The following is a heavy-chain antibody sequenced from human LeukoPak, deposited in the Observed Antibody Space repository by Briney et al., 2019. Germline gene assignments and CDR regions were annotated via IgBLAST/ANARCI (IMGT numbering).Heavy chain of an antibody. CDR3: ARSLSRGRITDPADTDV. J-gene: IGHJ6*03. CDR1: GFTFSSSD. CDR2: IGTAGDT. D-gene: IGHD3-3*01. V-gene: IGHV3-13*01. Sequence: GGSLRLSCAAFGFTFSSSDMHWVRQPTGKGLEWVSAIGTAGDTYYPGSVKGRLTISRDNAKNSLYLEMNSLRAGDTAVYYCARSLSRGRITDPADTDVWGKGTTVTVS.